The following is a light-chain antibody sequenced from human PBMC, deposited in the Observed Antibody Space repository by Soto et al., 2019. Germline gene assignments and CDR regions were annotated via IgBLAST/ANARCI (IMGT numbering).Light chain of an antibody. Sequence: QSVLTQPPSVSGAPGQRVTISCTGSSSNIGAGYDVHWYQQLPGTAPKLLIYGNSNRPSGVPDRFSGSKSGTSASLAITGLRAENEAIYYAQPYKTSRGGYVLGPGTRFTV. J-gene: IGLJ1*01. CDR1: SSNIGAGYD. V-gene: IGLV1-40*01. CDR2: GNS. CDR3: QPYKTSRGGYV.